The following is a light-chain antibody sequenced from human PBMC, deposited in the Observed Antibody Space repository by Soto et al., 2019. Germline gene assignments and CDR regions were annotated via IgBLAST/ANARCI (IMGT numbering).Light chain of an antibody. J-gene: IGKJ3*01. CDR3: QQYGSSPFT. Sequence: EIVLTQSPGTLSLSPGERATLSCRASPSVSSSYLAWYQQKPGQAPRLVIYGASSMATGIPDKFSGSGSGTDFTLTISRLEPEAFAVYYCQQYGSSPFTFGPGTKVDI. V-gene: IGKV3-20*01. CDR1: PSVSSSY. CDR2: GAS.